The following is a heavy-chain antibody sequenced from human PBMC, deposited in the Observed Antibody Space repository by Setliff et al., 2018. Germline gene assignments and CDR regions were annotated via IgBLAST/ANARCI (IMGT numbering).Heavy chain of an antibody. CDR3: ARDVGFRSGTWSLDQ. J-gene: IGHJ4*02. CDR2: VSYSGTT. Sequence: PSETLSLTCTVSGGSTSGNYYYWGWVRQPPGKGLEWIGTVSYSGTTFFSPSLKSRATILMDTSTNQFSLKVTSVTAADTAMYYCARDVGFRSGTWSLDQWGQGILVTVSS. V-gene: IGHV4-39*07. D-gene: IGHD6-13*01. CDR1: GGSTSGNYYY.